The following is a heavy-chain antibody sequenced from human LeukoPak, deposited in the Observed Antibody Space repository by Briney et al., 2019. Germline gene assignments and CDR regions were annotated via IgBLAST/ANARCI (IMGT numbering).Heavy chain of an antibody. D-gene: IGHD6-19*01. J-gene: IGHJ4*02. V-gene: IGHV4-39*01. CDR2: IYYSGST. CDR3: ARLRGGWDY. CDR1: GGSISSSSYY. Sequence: PSETLSLTCTVSGGSISSSSYYWGWIRQPPGKGLEWIGSIYYSGSTYYNPSLKSRVTISVDTSKNQFSLKLSSVTAADTAVYYCARLRGGWDYWGQGTLVTVSS.